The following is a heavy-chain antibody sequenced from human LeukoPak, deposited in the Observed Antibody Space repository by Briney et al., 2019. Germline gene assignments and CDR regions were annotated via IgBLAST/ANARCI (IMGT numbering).Heavy chain of an antibody. CDR1: GGSFSGYY. CDR3: ARSLYGSGSYYNWFDP. V-gene: IGHV4-34*01. CDR2: INHSGST. D-gene: IGHD3-10*01. Sequence: SETLSLTCAVYGGSFSGYYWSWIRQPPGKGLEWIGEINHSGSTYYNPSLKSRVTISVDTSKNQFSLKLSSVTAADTAVYYCARSLYGSGSYYNWFDPWGQGTLVTVSS. J-gene: IGHJ5*02.